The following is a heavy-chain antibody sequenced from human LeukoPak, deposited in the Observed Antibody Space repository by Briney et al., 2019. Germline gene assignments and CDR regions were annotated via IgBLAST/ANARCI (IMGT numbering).Heavy chain of an antibody. J-gene: IGHJ3*02. CDR2: INWNGGST. CDR1: GFTFDDYG. CDR3: ARDWHSGSYHDAFDI. V-gene: IGHV3-20*04. Sequence: GGSLRLSCAASGFTFDDYGMSWVRQASGKGLEWVSGINWNGGSTGYADSVKGRFTISRDNAKNSLYLQMNSLRAEDTALYYCARDWHSGSYHDAFDIWGQGTMVTVSS. D-gene: IGHD1-26*01.